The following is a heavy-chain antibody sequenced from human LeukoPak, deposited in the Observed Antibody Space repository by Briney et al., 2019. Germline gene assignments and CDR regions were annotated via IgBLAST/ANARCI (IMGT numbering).Heavy chain of an antibody. J-gene: IGHJ3*02. V-gene: IGHV4-59*01. Sequence: SETLSLTCTVSGGSISSYYWSWIRQSPGKGLEWIGYIYYSGSTNYNPSLKSRVTISVDTSKNQFSLKLSSVTAAGTAVYYCARDEDTNGYHSHGFDIWGQGTMVSVSS. CDR3: ARDEDTNGYHSHGFDI. CDR2: IYYSGST. D-gene: IGHD3-22*01. CDR1: GGSISSYY.